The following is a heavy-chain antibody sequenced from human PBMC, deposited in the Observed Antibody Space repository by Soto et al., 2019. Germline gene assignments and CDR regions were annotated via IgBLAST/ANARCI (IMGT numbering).Heavy chain of an antibody. J-gene: IGHJ3*02. CDR1: GGSISSGGYY. Sequence: SDTLSLTCTVSGGSISSGGYYWSWIRQHPGKGLEWIGYIYYSGSTYYNPSLKSRVTISVDTSKNQFSLKLSSVTAADTAVYYCARGVRSLLWFGHIFFDIWGQGTMVTVSS. CDR3: ARGVRSLLWFGHIFFDI. V-gene: IGHV4-31*03. CDR2: IYYSGST. D-gene: IGHD3-10*01.